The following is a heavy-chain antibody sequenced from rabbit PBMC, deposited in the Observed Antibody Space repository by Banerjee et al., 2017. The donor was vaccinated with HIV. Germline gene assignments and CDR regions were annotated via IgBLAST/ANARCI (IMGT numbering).Heavy chain of an antibody. CDR1: GFDLSNYG. CDR3: VRDQAHMLDL. Sequence: QEQLVESGGGLVQPGGSLKLSCKASGFDLSNYGVSWVRQAPGKGLEWIGYIDPIFGSTHYASWVNGRFTISSHNAQNTLYLQLNSLTAADTATYFCVRDQAHMLDLWGPGTLVTVS. D-gene: IGHD1-1*01. J-gene: IGHJ4*01. CDR2: IDPIFGST. V-gene: IGHV1S8*01.